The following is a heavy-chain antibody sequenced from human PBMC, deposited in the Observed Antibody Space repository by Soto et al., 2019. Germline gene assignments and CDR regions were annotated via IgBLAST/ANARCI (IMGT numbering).Heavy chain of an antibody. Sequence: GGSLRLSCAASGFTFRSYAMHWVRQAPGKGLEWVAVISYDESDKYYADSLKGRFTISRDNSKNTLYLQMDSLRPEDTAVYYCARVGVSSCGSNSCRYFEFWGQGTLVTVSS. J-gene: IGHJ4*02. CDR3: ARVGVSSCGSNSCRYFEF. CDR2: ISYDESDK. CDR1: GFTFRSYA. V-gene: IGHV3-30*03. D-gene: IGHD2-2*01.